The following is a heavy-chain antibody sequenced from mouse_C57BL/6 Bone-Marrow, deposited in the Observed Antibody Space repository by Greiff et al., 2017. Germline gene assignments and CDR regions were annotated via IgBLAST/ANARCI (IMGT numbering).Heavy chain of an antibody. V-gene: IGHV1-50*01. D-gene: IGHD1-1*01. Sequence: QVQLQQPGAELVKPGASVKLSCKASGYTFTSSWMQWVKQRPGQGLEWIGEIDPSDSYTTSNQKFKGKATLTVDTSSSTAYMQLSSLTSEDSAVYYCARGGYYGSYFDYWGQGTTLTVSS. J-gene: IGHJ2*01. CDR3: ARGGYYGSYFDY. CDR2: IDPSDSYT. CDR1: GYTFTSSW.